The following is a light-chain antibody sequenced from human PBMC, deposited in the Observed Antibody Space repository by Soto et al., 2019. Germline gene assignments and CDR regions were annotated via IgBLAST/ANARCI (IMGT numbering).Light chain of an antibody. J-gene: IGLJ1*01. Sequence: QSVLTQPASVSGSPGQSITISCTGTSSDVGGYNYVSWYQQHPGKATKLMNYDVSNRPSGVSNHYTGSKSGNTASQTIYGLQAEDEADYYCSSYTSSSTLYGFGTGTKVTVL. CDR1: SSDVGGYNY. CDR3: SSYTSSSTLYG. V-gene: IGLV2-14*01. CDR2: DVS.